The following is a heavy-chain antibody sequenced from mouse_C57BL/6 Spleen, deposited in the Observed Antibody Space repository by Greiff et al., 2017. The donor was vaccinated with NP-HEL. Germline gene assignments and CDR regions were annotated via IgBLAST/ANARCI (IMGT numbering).Heavy chain of an antibody. CDR1: GYTFTDYY. V-gene: IGHV1-26*01. Sequence: EVQLQQSGPELVKPGASVKISCKASGYTFTDYYMNWVKQSHGKSLEWIGDINPNNGGTSYNQKFKGKATLTVDKSSSTAYMELRSLTSEDSAVYYCARKVIFYWDFDVWGTGTTVTVSS. D-gene: IGHD2-13*01. CDR3: ARKVIFYWDFDV. CDR2: INPNNGGT. J-gene: IGHJ1*03.